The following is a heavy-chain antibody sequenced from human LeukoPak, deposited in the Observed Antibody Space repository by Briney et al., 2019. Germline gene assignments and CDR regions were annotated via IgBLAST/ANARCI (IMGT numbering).Heavy chain of an antibody. V-gene: IGHV4-4*07. Sequence: SETLSLTCTVSGGSIRTYSGNWIRQPAGKGREGIGRIFASGSTKYNPSLRRRVTMSREKSKNQFSLKLSSVTAADTAVYYCARVLRYCSGGNCYSGGLGYMDVWGKGTTVTISS. CDR2: IFASGST. D-gene: IGHD2-15*01. J-gene: IGHJ6*03. CDR3: ARVLRYCSGGNCYSGGLGYMDV. CDR1: GGSIRTYS.